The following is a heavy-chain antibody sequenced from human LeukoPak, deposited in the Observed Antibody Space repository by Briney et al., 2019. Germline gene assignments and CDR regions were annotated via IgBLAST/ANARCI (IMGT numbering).Heavy chain of an antibody. CDR2: ISGSGGST. Sequence: PGGSLRLSCAAPGFSFSSYAMSWVRQAPGKGLEWVSAISGSGGSTYYADSVKGRFTISRDNSKNTLYLQMNSLRAEDTAVYYCAKPSGADIVVVVAATYYWGQGTLVTVSS. CDR3: AKPSGADIVVVVAATYY. J-gene: IGHJ4*02. CDR1: GFSFSSYA. V-gene: IGHV3-23*01. D-gene: IGHD2-15*01.